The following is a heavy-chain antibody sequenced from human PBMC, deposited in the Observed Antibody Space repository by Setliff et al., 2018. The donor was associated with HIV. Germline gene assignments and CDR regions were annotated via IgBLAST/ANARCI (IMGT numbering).Heavy chain of an antibody. D-gene: IGHD5-18*01. CDR1: GGSISSSSYY. V-gene: IGHV4-39*01. J-gene: IGHJ1*01. Sequence: PSETLSLTCTVSGGSISSSSYYWGWIRQPPGKGLQWIGSIYYRGSTYYNPSLKSRVTISVDTSKNQFSLKLRSVTAADTAVFYCARGGYSYGFGRHRAYFQYWGQGTQVTVSS. CDR3: ARGGYSYGFGRHRAYFQY. CDR2: IYYRGST.